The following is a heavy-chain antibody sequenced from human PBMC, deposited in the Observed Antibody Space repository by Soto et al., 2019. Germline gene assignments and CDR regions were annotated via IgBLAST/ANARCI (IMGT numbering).Heavy chain of an antibody. CDR2: IWSDGSNR. J-gene: IGHJ4*02. CDR3: ARAAYCNSASCYRLDY. Sequence: GGSLRLSCAASGFSFSNFGMNWVRQAPGKGLEWVAVIWSDGSNRDYIDSVKGRFAISRDNSKNTLYLEMSSLRAEDTAVYFCARAAYCNSASCYRLDYWGQGTLVTVSS. V-gene: IGHV3-33*01. CDR1: GFSFSNFG. D-gene: IGHD2-2*02.